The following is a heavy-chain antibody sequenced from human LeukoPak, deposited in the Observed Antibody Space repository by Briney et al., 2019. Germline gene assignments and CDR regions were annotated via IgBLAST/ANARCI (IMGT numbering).Heavy chain of an antibody. V-gene: IGHV3-23*01. D-gene: IGHD3-9*01. CDR3: AKDDYDILTVYYGC. Sequence: GGSLRLACAASGFTFSIYAMSWVRQAPGKGLEWVSSISGSGGSTYYVDSGKGRFTISRDNSKNTVYLKMNSLRAEDTAVYYCAKDDYDILTVYYGCWGQGTLVTVSS. CDR2: ISGSGGST. CDR1: GFTFSIYA. J-gene: IGHJ4*02.